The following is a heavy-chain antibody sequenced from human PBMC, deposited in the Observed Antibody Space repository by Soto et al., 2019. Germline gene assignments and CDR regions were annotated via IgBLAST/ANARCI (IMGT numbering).Heavy chain of an antibody. J-gene: IGHJ4*02. D-gene: IGHD1-26*01. CDR3: ARRYGANFDY. V-gene: IGHV4-59*01. CDR2: IYYSGST. Sequence: QVQLQESGPGLVKPSETLSLTCTVSGGSISSYYWSWIRQPPGKGLEWIGYIYYSGSTNYNPSLKSRVNISVDTSKNLFSLKRSSVTAADTAVYYCARRYGANFDYWGQGTMVTVSS. CDR1: GGSISSYY.